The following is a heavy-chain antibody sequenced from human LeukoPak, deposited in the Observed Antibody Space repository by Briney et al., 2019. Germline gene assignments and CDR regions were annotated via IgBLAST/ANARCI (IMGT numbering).Heavy chain of an antibody. CDR2: IRSKANSYAT. V-gene: IGHV3-73*01. J-gene: IGHJ4*02. D-gene: IGHD3-22*01. CDR3: TRLPLYDSSGYYVDY. Sequence: GGSLRLSCAASGFTFSSYEMNWVRQASGKGLEWVGRIRSKANSYATAYAASVKGRFTISRDDSKNTAYLQMNSLKTEDTAVYYCTRLPLYDSSGYYVDYWGQGTLVTVSS. CDR1: GFTFSSYE.